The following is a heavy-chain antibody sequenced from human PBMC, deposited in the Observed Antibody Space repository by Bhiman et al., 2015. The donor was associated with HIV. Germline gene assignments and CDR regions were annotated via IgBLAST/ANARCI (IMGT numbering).Heavy chain of an antibody. V-gene: IGHV3-33*06. D-gene: IGHD3-22*01. J-gene: IGHJ4*02. CDR3: VKPDDRNGYYYVVWSSFDN. CDR2: IWYDGSNK. Sequence: QVQLVESGGGVVQPGRSLRLSCAASGFTFSNYGMHWVRQAPGKGLEWVAVIWYDGSNKQYADSVKGRFTISRDNSKNTLYLQMNSLRAEDTATYYCVKPDDRNGYYYVVWSSFDNWGQGTLVTVSS. CDR1: GFTFSNYG.